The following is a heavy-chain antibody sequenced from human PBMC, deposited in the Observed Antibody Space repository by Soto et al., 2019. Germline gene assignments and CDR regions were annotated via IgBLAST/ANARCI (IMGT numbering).Heavy chain of an antibody. CDR1: GYTFTSYD. CDR2: MNPDSGNT. J-gene: IGHJ4*02. D-gene: IGHD6-19*01. CDR3: VRSAGGSNVNFDY. Sequence: QVQLVQSGAEVRAPGASVKVSCKASGYTFTSYDINWVRQATGQGPEWMGWMNPDSGNTGYVQKFQGRVTMTRNTAISTAYMELSSLRSEDTAVYYCVRSAGGSNVNFDYWGQGTLVTVSS. V-gene: IGHV1-8*01.